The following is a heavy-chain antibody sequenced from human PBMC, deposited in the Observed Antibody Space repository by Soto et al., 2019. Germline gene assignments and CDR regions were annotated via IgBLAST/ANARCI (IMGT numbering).Heavy chain of an antibody. Sequence: TLSLTCTVSGGSVNSGSYYWSWIRQPPGKGLEWIGSIYYSGSTNYNPSLESRVMISVDTSKNQFSLKLSSVTAADTAVYHCARDRQSTYSYYGMDVWGQGTTVTV. J-gene: IGHJ6*02. V-gene: IGHV4-61*01. D-gene: IGHD2-2*01. CDR3: ARDRQSTYSYYGMDV. CDR1: GGSVNSGSYY. CDR2: IYYSGST.